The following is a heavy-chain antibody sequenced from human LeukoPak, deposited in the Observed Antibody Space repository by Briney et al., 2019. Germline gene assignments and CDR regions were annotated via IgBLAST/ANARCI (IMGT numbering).Heavy chain of an antibody. CDR1: GYTFTSYD. D-gene: IGHD6-13*01. V-gene: IGHV1-8*01. CDR3: ARIAAAGNRRLNY. Sequence: EASVKVSCKASGYTFTSYDINWVRQATGQGLEWMGWMNPNSGNTGYAQKFQGRITMTRNTSISTAYMELSSLTSEDTAVYYCARIAAAGNRRLNYWGQGTLVTASS. J-gene: IGHJ4*02. CDR2: MNPNSGNT.